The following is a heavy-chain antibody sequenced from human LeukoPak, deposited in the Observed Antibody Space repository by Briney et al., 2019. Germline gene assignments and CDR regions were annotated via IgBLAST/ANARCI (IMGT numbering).Heavy chain of an antibody. CDR2: ITGSGCST. CDR3: AKWGDYDVLTGYYDPDY. Sequence: GWSLRLSWAASGFTYRNYAMSWVRQAPRNGLDWVSVITGSGCSTYYADSVKGRFTISRDNSKNTLYLQMNSLRAEDTAVYYCAKWGDYDVLTGYYDPDYWGQGTLVTVSS. J-gene: IGHJ4*02. CDR1: GFTYRNYA. V-gene: IGHV3-23*01. D-gene: IGHD3-9*01.